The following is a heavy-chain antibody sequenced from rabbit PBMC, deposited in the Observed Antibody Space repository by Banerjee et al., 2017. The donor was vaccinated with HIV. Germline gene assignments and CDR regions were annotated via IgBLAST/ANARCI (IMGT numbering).Heavy chain of an antibody. CDR1: GSDISSYS. CDR3: ARDRDWTLDL. J-gene: IGHJ4*01. D-gene: IGHD4-2*01. V-gene: IGHV1S40*01. CDR2: IYAGSSGSA. Sequence: QSLEESGGDLVKPGASLTLTCTASGSDISSYSMGWVRQAPGKGLEWIGTIYAGSSGSAYYASWVNGRFTISKTSSTTVTLQMTSLTAADTATYFCARDRDWTLDLWGPGTLVTVS.